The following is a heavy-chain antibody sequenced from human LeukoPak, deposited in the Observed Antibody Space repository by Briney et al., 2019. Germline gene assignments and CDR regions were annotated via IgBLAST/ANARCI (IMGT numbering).Heavy chain of an antibody. CDR2: IKSKTDGGTT. CDR3: TLWGGDDDFDY. V-gene: IGHV3-15*01. Sequence: GGSLRLSCAASGFTFSNAWMSWVRQAPGKGLEWVGRIKSKTDGGTTDYAAPVKGRFTISRDDSKNTLYLQMNSPKTEDTAVYYCTLWGGDDDFDYWGQGTLVTVSS. CDR1: GFTFSNAW. D-gene: IGHD3-16*01. J-gene: IGHJ4*02.